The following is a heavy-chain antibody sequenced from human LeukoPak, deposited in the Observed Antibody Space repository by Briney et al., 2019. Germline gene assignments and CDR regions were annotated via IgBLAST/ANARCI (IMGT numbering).Heavy chain of an antibody. CDR2: IYSGGST. D-gene: IGHD3/OR15-3a*01. CDR3: ARGGLVSPVDY. Sequence: GGSLRLSCAASGFTVSSNYMSWVRQAPGKGLEWVSVIYSGGSTYYADSVKGRFTISRGNSKNTLYLQMNSLRAEDKAVYYCARGGLVSPVDYWGQGTLVTVSS. J-gene: IGHJ4*02. CDR1: GFTVSSNY. V-gene: IGHV3-66*01.